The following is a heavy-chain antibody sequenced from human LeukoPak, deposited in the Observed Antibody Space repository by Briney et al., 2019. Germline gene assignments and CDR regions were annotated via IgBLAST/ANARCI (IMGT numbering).Heavy chain of an antibody. J-gene: IGHJ4*02. CDR2: IIPIFGTA. CDR1: GGTFSSYA. V-gene: IGHV1-69*05. D-gene: IGHD2-15*01. CDR3: ASHCSGGSCYNAFDY. Sequence: SVKVSSKASGGTFSSYAISWVRQAPGQGLEWMVRIIPIFGTANYAQKFQGRVTITTDESTSTAYMELSSLRSEDTAVYYCASHCSGGSCYNAFDYWGQGTLVTVSS.